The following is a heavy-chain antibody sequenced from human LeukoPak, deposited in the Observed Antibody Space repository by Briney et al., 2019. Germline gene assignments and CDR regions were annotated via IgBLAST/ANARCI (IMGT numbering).Heavy chain of an antibody. CDR3: ARHFYYYDSSGYYLDY. D-gene: IGHD3-22*01. Sequence: GESLKIPCKGSGYSFTSYWIGWVRQMPGKGLEWMGIIYPGDSDTRYSPSFQGQVTISADKSISTAYLQWSSLKASDTAMYYCARHFYYYDSSGYYLDYWGQGTLVTASS. J-gene: IGHJ4*02. CDR2: IYPGDSDT. CDR1: GYSFTSYW. V-gene: IGHV5-51*01.